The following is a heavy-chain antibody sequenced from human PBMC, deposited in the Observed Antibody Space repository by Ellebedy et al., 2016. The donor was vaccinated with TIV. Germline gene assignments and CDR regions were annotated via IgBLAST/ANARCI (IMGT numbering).Heavy chain of an antibody. Sequence: PGGSLRLSCATSGFPFRSFWLTWVRQTPGKGLEWVANINHDGSQIGYADSVKGRFIISRDNAQASVHVQMNNLRGEDTAMYYCARDVGGGYFDYWGQGTPVTVSS. CDR3: ARDVGGGYFDY. CDR1: GFPFRSFW. D-gene: IGHD2-21*01. V-gene: IGHV3-7*01. CDR2: INHDGSQI. J-gene: IGHJ4*02.